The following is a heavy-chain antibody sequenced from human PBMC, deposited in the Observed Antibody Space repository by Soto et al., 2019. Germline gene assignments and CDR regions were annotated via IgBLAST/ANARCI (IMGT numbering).Heavy chain of an antibody. CDR2: IWYDGSNK. D-gene: IGHD4-17*01. CDR3: ARDPTRGPYDDYDYSYDGMDV. V-gene: IGHV3-33*01. CDR1: GFTFSSYG. J-gene: IGHJ6*02. Sequence: SLRLSCAASGFTFSSYGMHWVRQAPGKGLEWVAVIWYDGSNKYYADSVKGRFTISRDNSKNTLYLQMNSLRAEDTAVYYCARDPTRGPYDDYDYSYDGMDVWGQGTTVTVSS.